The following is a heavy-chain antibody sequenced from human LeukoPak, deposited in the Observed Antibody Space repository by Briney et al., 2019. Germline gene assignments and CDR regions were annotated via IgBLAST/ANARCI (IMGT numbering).Heavy chain of an antibody. Sequence: TGGSLRLSCAASGLTASINYMTWLRQAPEKGLKWVSVIYTDGRTYYADSVRGRFTISRDNSKNTVYLQMNTLTTEDTAVYYCARVDTGRGGDWVPFDYWGQGTPVTVSS. CDR3: ARVDTGRGGDWVPFDY. D-gene: IGHD3-10*01. CDR2: IYTDGRT. J-gene: IGHJ4*02. CDR1: GLTASINY. V-gene: IGHV3-66*02.